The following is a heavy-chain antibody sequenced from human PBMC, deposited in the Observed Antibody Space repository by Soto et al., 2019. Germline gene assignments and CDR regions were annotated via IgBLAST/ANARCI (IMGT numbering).Heavy chain of an antibody. CDR1: GGSISSSSYY. CDR3: ARRRSYYDSSGYYRAAFGI. Sequence: SETLSLTCTVSGGSISSSSYYWGWIRQPPGKGLEWIGSTYSGGSTFYSPSLKSRVTISVDTSKNQFSLKLSSVTAADTAVYYCARRRSYYDSSGYYRAAFGIWGQGTMVTVSS. J-gene: IGHJ3*02. V-gene: IGHV4-39*01. CDR2: TYSGGST. D-gene: IGHD3-22*01.